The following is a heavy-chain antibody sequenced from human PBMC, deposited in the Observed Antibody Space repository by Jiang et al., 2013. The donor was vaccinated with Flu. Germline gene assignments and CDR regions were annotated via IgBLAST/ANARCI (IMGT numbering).Heavy chain of an antibody. V-gene: IGHV1-2*06. J-gene: IGHJ4*02. CDR3: ARVVGAALFDY. Sequence: WVRQAPGQGLEWMGRINPNSGGTNYAQKFQGRVTMTRDTSISTAYMELSRLRSDDTAVYYCARVVGAALFDYWGQGTLVTVSS. D-gene: IGHD2-15*01. CDR2: INPNSGGT.